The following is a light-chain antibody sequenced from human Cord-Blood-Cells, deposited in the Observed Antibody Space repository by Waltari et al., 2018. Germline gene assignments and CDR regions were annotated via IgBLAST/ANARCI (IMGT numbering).Light chain of an antibody. Sequence: QSVLTQPPSVSGAPGQRVTISCTGSSSNIGAGYDVHWYQQLPGTAPNLLIYGNSNRPSGVPDRFSGSKSGTSASLAITGLQAEDGAGYYCQSYDSSLSGSVFGGGTKLTVL. V-gene: IGLV1-40*01. CDR1: SSNIGAGYD. CDR3: QSYDSSLSGSV. J-gene: IGLJ3*02. CDR2: GNS.